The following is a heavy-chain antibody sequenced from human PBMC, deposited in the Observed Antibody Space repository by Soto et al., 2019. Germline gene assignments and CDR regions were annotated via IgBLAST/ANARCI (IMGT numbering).Heavy chain of an antibody. CDR1: GFTFRTYS. CDR2: INEDGSER. Sequence: EVQLVESGGGLVQPGGSLRLSCAASGFTFRTYSMSWVRQAPGRGLEWVANINEDGSERSYVDSVKGRFTVSRDNAKNSLYLQMNTLSDEDTAVYYCARSGISLVFSWFGPWGQGTLVTVSS. V-gene: IGHV3-7*01. CDR3: ARSGISLVFSWFGP. D-gene: IGHD2-15*01. J-gene: IGHJ5*02.